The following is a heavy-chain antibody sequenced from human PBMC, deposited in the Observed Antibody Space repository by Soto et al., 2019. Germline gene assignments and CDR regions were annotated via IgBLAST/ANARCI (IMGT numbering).Heavy chain of an antibody. CDR2: INHRGST. V-gene: IGHV4-34*01. Sequence: SETLSLTCVVYGGSFSGYCWSWIRQSPGKGLEWIGGINHRGSTNYNPSLESRVTISVDTSKNQFSLKLPSVTAADTAMYYCARDGFCTSTTCRVGNWFDPWGPGTMVTVYS. CDR1: GGSFSGYC. CDR3: ARDGFCTSTTCRVGNWFDP. D-gene: IGHD2-2*01. J-gene: IGHJ5*02.